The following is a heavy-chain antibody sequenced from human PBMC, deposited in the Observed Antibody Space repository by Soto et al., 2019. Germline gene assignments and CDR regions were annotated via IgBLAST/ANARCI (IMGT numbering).Heavy chain of an antibody. CDR3: ARDDDNDANALDY. CDR1: GFTFSKYG. CDR2: ILNDGIRK. Sequence: HPGGSLTLSCAASGFTFSKYGMHWVRQAPGKGLEWVALILNDGIRKVYVDSVKGRFTISRDNSKNTLDLQMNNLRDEDTAVYYCARDDDNDANALDYWGPGTLVTVSS. J-gene: IGHJ4*02. V-gene: IGHV3-33*01.